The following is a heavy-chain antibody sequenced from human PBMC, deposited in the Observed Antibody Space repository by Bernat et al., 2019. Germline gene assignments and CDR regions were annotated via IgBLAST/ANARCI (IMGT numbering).Heavy chain of an antibody. V-gene: IGHV4-59*01. CDR3: ARGAVAGPNFDY. J-gene: IGHJ4*02. Sequence: QVHLQESGPGLVKPSETLSLTCTVSGDSISTYYWTWIRQPPGRGLEWIGYISYTGSTNYNPSLKSRVTMSLGASKNQFSLELRSVTAADTAVYYCARGAVAGPNFDYWGQGTLVTVSS. CDR2: ISYTGST. D-gene: IGHD6-13*01. CDR1: GDSISTYY.